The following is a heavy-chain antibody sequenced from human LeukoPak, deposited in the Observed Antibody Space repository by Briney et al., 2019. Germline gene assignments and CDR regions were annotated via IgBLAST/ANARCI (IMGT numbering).Heavy chain of an antibody. J-gene: IGHJ4*02. V-gene: IGHV3-23*01. D-gene: IGHD3-22*01. CDR3: ANNYYDYTGPYSWVFDY. CDR2: ILAGGGTT. Sequence: PPGGSLRPSCPASGSTFTNFAISGVRQPPGRGLEGVSGILAGGGTTYYADSVKGRFTSSRDNSKNTLYLQMSSLRAEDTAIYYCANNYYDYTGPYSWVFDYWGQGTLVTVSS. CDR1: GSTFTNFA.